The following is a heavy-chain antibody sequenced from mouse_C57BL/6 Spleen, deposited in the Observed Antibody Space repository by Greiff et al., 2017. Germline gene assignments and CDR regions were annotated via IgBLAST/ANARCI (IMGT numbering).Heavy chain of an antibody. Sequence: VQLQQSGAELARPGASVKMSCKASGYTFTSYTMHWVKQRPGQGLEWIGYINPSSGYTKYNQKFKDKATLTADKSSSTAYMQLSSLTSEDSAVYYCARDLYYDYDDAMDYWGQGTSVTVSS. CDR2: INPSSGYT. CDR1: GYTFTSYT. CDR3: ARDLYYDYDDAMDY. J-gene: IGHJ4*01. D-gene: IGHD2-4*01. V-gene: IGHV1-4*01.